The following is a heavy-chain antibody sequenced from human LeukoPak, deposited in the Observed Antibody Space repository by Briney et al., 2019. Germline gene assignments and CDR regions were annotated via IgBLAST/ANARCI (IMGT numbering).Heavy chain of an antibody. CDR2: INPNSGGT. Sequence: ASVKVSCKASGYTFTGYYMHWVRQAPGQGLEWMGWINPNSGGTNYAQKFQGRVTMTRDTSISTAYMELSRLRSDDTAVYYCARARPSTMIVAHLRKNWFDPWGQGTLVTVSS. CDR1: GYTFTGYY. D-gene: IGHD3-22*01. V-gene: IGHV1-2*02. CDR3: ARARPSTMIVAHLRKNWFDP. J-gene: IGHJ5*02.